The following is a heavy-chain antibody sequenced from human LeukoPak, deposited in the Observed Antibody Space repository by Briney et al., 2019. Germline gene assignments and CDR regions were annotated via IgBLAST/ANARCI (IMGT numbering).Heavy chain of an antibody. CDR2: INPNSGGT. CDR3: AREGGYYGSGNPYYYGMDV. V-gene: IGHV1-2*02. J-gene: IGHJ6*02. Sequence: ASVKVSCKASGYTFTGYYMHWVRQAPGQRLEWMGWINPNSGGTNYAQKFQGRVTMTRDTSISTAYMELSRLRSDDTAVYYYAREGGYYGSGNPYYYGMDVWGQGTTVTVSS. CDR1: GYTFTGYY. D-gene: IGHD3-10*01.